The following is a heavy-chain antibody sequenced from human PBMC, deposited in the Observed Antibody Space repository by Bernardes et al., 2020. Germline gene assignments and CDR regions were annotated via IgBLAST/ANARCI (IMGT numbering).Heavy chain of an antibody. V-gene: IGHV3-23*01. CDR2: ISESGDST. Sequence: GGSLRLSCAASGFTFSSYAMGWVRQAPGKGLEWVPSISESGDSTYYADSVKGRFTISRDNSKNTVLLQMNRLRAEDTALYHCAKDDRAGSGYYGWFDPWGQGTLVTVSS. CDR1: GFTFSSYA. D-gene: IGHD3-22*01. J-gene: IGHJ5*02. CDR3: AKDDRAGSGYYGWFDP.